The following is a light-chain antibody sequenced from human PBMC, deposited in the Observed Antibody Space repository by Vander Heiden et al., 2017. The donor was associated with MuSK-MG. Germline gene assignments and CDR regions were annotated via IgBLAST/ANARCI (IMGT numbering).Light chain of an antibody. CDR2: DAS. J-gene: IGKJ4*01. CDR3: QQRSNWPPEGT. CDR1: QSVSSY. Sequence: EIVLTQSPATLSLSPGERATLSCRASQSVSSYLAWYQQKPGQAPRLLIYDASNRATGIPARFSGSGSGTDFTLTISSLEPEGFAVYYCQQRSNWPPEGTFGGGTKVEIK. V-gene: IGKV3-11*01.